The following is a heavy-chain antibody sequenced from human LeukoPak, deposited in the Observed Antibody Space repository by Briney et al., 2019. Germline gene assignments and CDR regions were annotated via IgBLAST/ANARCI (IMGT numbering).Heavy chain of an antibody. J-gene: IGHJ6*02. Sequence: ASVKVSCKASGYTFTGYYMHWVRQAPGQGLEWMGRINPNSGGTNYAQKFQGRATMTRDTSISTAYMELSRLRSDDTAVYYCAREGIAAAGSPYYYYGMDVWGQGTTVTVSS. CDR2: INPNSGGT. CDR1: GYTFTGYY. V-gene: IGHV1-2*06. D-gene: IGHD6-13*01. CDR3: AREGIAAAGSPYYYYGMDV.